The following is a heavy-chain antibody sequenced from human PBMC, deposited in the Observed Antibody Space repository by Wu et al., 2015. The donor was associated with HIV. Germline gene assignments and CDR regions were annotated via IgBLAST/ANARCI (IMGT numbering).Heavy chain of an antibody. Sequence: QVQLLQSGAEVTKPGASVTISCKASGYTFTTYFMYWVRQAPGQGLEWMGIINPGSGSARSAQNFQGRIAMTRDTSTNTVFLKLHNVTSDDTAVYFCRTGWDLDNFYYYYMDIWGEGTTVTVSS. CDR3: RTGWDLDNFYYYYMDI. V-gene: IGHV1-46*01. CDR1: GYTFTTYF. J-gene: IGHJ6*03. CDR2: INPGSGSA. D-gene: IGHD5-24*01.